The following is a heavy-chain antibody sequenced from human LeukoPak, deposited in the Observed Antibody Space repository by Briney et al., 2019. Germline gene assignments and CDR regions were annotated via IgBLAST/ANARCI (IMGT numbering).Heavy chain of an antibody. CDR3: ARDIEAAGLFLDY. D-gene: IGHD6-13*01. Sequence: GGSLRPSCAASGFTFSSYWMSWVRQAPGKGLEWMANMKYDGSEKYYVDSVKGRFTISRDNAKNSLYLQMNSLRAEDTAVYYCARDIEAAGLFLDYWGQGTLVTVSS. V-gene: IGHV3-7*01. CDR1: GFTFSSYW. J-gene: IGHJ4*02. CDR2: MKYDGSEK.